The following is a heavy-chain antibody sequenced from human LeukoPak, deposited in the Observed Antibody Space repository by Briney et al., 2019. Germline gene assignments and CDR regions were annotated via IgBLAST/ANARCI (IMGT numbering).Heavy chain of an antibody. CDR2: INPDSGFA. D-gene: IGHD3-16*01. CDR3: APTAEAYTSWWKV. J-gene: IGHJ4*02. CDR1: GYKFTDDY. Sequence: ASVTVSCKASGYKFTDDYMHWVRQAPGQGLEFMGWINPDSGFANYAQKFKGRGTMTRDTSTSTAYLEVRSLTSDDTAVYYCAPTAEAYTSWWKVWGQGTLVTVSS. V-gene: IGHV1-2*02.